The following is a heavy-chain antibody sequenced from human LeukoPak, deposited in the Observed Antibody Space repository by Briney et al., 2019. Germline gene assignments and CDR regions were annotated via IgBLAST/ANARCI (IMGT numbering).Heavy chain of an antibody. CDR2: MNPNSGNT. CDR3: ARGLRGNY. D-gene: IGHD3-16*01. Sequence: GASLKVSCKASGYTFTSYEINWVRQATGQGLEWMGWMNPNSGNTGYAQEFEGRVSITRHSYISTVYMEVSSQTSEDTAVDSLARGLRGNYWGQGTLVTVSS. V-gene: IGHV1-8*03. CDR1: GYTFTSYE. J-gene: IGHJ4*02.